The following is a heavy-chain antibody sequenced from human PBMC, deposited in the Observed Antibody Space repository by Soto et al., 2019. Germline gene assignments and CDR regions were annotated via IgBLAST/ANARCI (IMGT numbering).Heavy chain of an antibody. CDR1: GFTFSSYW. CDR2: IKQDGSEK. D-gene: IGHD3-10*01. V-gene: IGHV3-7*05. CDR3: ARDIMVRGVITEPFDY. Sequence: PGGSLRLSCAASGFTFSSYWMSWVRQAPGKGLEWVANIKQDGSEKYYVDSVKGRFTISRDNAKNSLYLQMNSLRAEDTAVYYCARDIMVRGVITEPFDYWSQGTLVTVSS. J-gene: IGHJ4*02.